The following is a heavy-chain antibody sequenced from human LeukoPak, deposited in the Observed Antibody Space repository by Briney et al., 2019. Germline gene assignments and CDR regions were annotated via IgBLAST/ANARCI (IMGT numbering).Heavy chain of an antibody. CDR2: IYYSGST. Sequence: PSQTLSLTCTVSGGSISSGGYYWSWIRQHPGKGLEWIGYIYYSGSTYYNPSPKSRVTISVDTSKNQFSLKLSSVTAADTAVYYCARDSSSSWYLADYWGQGTLVTVSS. V-gene: IGHV4-31*03. J-gene: IGHJ4*02. D-gene: IGHD6-13*01. CDR1: GGSISSGGYY. CDR3: ARDSSSSWYLADY.